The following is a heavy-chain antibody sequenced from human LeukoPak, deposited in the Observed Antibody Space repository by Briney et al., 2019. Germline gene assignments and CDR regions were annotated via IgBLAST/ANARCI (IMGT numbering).Heavy chain of an antibody. Sequence: SETLSLTCAVYGGSYSGYYWSWIRQPPGKGLEWIGEINHSGSTNYNPSLKSRVTISVDTSKNQFSLKLSSVTAADTAVYYCARAHPTSYDFWSGSHLYGMGVWGQGTTVTVSS. CDR2: INHSGST. V-gene: IGHV4-34*01. CDR3: ARAHPTSYDFWSGSHLYGMGV. J-gene: IGHJ6*02. D-gene: IGHD3-3*01. CDR1: GGSYSGYY.